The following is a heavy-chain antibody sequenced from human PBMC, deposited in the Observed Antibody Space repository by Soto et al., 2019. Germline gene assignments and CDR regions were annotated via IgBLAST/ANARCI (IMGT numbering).Heavy chain of an antibody. Sequence: GGSLRLSCAASKFTFSGYVMTWVRQAPGKGLEWVSSVTASGSNTDYADSVKGRFTISRDNSRYMLYLQMSSLRAEDTAVYYCTTRDQPFSYTSGYRDYWGPGTQVTVS. D-gene: IGHD3-9*01. CDR2: VTASGSNT. V-gene: IGHV3-23*01. CDR3: TTRDQPFSYTSGYRDY. CDR1: KFTFSGYV. J-gene: IGHJ4*02.